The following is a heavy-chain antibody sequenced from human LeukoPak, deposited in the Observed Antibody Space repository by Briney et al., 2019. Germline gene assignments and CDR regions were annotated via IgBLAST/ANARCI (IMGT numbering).Heavy chain of an antibody. Sequence: GGSLRLSCAASGLTFSNYAMYWVRQAPGKGLEWLASITSDGNKEFHADSVKGRFTISRDNSKNTLYLQMNSLRAEDTAVYYCAKSTEWRGVFDYWGQGTLVTVSS. V-gene: IGHV3-30-3*02. J-gene: IGHJ4*02. CDR1: GLTFSNYA. CDR2: ITSDGNKE. D-gene: IGHD3-3*01. CDR3: AKSTEWRGVFDY.